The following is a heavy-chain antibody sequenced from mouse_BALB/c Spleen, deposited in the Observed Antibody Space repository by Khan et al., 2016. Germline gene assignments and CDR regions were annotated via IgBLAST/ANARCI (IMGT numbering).Heavy chain of an antibody. D-gene: IGHD2-4*01. Sequence: EVELVESGGGLVKPGGSLKLSCAASGFTFSDYYMYWVRQTPEKRLEWVATISDGDSYTYYQDSVKGRFTISRDNANNTLYLQMSSLRSEDTAMYYCAREGLRRGFAYWGQGTLVTVSS. CDR1: GFTFSDYY. J-gene: IGHJ3*01. CDR3: AREGLRRGFAY. V-gene: IGHV5-4*02. CDR2: ISDGDSYT.